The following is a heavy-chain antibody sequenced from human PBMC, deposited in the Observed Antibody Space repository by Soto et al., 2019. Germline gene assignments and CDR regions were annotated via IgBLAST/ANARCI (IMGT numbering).Heavy chain of an antibody. D-gene: IGHD5-18*01. J-gene: IGHJ5*01. CDR2: IYYSGNT. Sequence: PSETLSLTCTVSGDSVTSGYYYWSWIRQPQGKGLEWIGYIYYSGNTNYSPSLKSRVTMSLDRTNNQFSLNLSSLTAADTAVYYCARIPVDTSIIYGFDPWGQGILVTVSS. V-gene: IGHV4-61*01. CDR3: ARIPVDTSIIYGFDP. CDR1: GDSVTSGYYY.